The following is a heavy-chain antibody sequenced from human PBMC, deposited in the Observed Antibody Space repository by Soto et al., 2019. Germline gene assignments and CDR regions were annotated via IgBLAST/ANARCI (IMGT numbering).Heavy chain of an antibody. V-gene: IGHV4-59*01. CDR2: IYYSGST. CDR3: ARSSPPKKSYDSNPGWFDP. Sequence: PSETLSLTCTGSGGSISGYYWSWIRQPPGKGLEWIGYIYYSGSTSYNPSLNSRVTMSVDTSKNQFSLSLSSVTAPDTAIYFCARSSPPKKSYDSNPGWFDPWGQGTLVTVS. CDR1: GGSISGYY. J-gene: IGHJ5*02. D-gene: IGHD3-22*01.